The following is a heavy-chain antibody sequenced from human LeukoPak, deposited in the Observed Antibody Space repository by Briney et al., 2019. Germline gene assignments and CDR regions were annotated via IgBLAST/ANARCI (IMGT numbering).Heavy chain of an antibody. CDR3: AGVEYQLLWGSGYFDY. D-gene: IGHD2-2*01. V-gene: IGHV4-34*01. J-gene: IGHJ4*02. CDR2: INHSGST. CDR1: GGSLSGYY. Sequence: SETLSLTCAVYGGSLSGYYWSWIRQPPGKGLEWIGEINHSGSTNYNPSLKSRVTISVDTSKNQFSLKLSSVTAADTAVYYCAGVEYQLLWGSGYFDYWGQGTLVTVSS.